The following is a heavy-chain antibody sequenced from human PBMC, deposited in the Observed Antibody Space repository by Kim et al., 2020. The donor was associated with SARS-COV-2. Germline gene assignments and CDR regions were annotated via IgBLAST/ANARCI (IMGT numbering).Heavy chain of an antibody. V-gene: IGHV3-74*01. Sequence: GGSLRLSCAASGFTFSSHWMDWVRQAPGRGLVWVSRINSDGSSTHYADSVKGRFTISRDNAKNTVYLQMNTLRAEDTAIYYCARYRLDYWGQGTLVTVSS. D-gene: IGHD4-4*01. CDR1: GFTFSSHW. CDR2: INSDGSST. J-gene: IGHJ4*02. CDR3: ARYRLDY.